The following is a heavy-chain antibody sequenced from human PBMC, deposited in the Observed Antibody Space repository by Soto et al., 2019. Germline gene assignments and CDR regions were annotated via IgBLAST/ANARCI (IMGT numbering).Heavy chain of an antibody. J-gene: IGHJ5*02. CDR2: IYYSGST. V-gene: IGHV4-31*03. Sequence: SETLSLTCTVSGGSISSGGYYWSWIRQHPGKGLEWIGYIYYSGSTYYNPSLKSRVTISVDTSKNQFSLKLSSVTAADTAVYYCARDYSYGSNWFDPWGQGTLVTVSS. CDR3: ARDYSYGSNWFDP. CDR1: GGSISSGGYY. D-gene: IGHD5-18*01.